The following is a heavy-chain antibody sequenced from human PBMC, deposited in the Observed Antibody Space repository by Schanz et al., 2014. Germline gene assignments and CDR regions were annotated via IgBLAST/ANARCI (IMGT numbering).Heavy chain of an antibody. D-gene: IGHD2-15*01. Sequence: EVQLVESGGGLVQPGRSLRLSCVVSGVTSDDYGMHWVRQVPGKGLEWVSGILLRSGHIDYANSVKDRFIISRDRSSLYLQMTRLRAEDTAFYSCVKDLAPGGADVWGQGTTVTVSS. CDR1: GVTSDDYG. V-gene: IGHV3-9*02. J-gene: IGHJ6*02. CDR3: VKDLAPGGADV. CDR2: ILLRSGHI.